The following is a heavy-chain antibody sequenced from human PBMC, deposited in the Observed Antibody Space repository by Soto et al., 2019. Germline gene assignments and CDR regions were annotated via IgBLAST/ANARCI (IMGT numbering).Heavy chain of an antibody. D-gene: IGHD3-9*01. J-gene: IGHJ5*01. Sequence: QITLKESGPSLVKPTQTLTLTCTFSVFSLTNTGVTVGWIRQPPGKALEWLALVYWYDDKRYNPSLRNRLTIAKNPSKNRVVLKLANVGPVDTATYYCSHSHFEILTGPFDSWGRGPLVTVSS. V-gene: IGHV2-5*01. CDR2: VYWYDDK. CDR1: VFSLTNTGVT. CDR3: SHSHFEILTGPFDS.